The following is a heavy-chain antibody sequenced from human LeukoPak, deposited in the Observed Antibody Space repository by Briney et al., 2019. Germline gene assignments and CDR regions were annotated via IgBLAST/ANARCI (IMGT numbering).Heavy chain of an antibody. V-gene: IGHV4-39*01. CDR2: IYYSGST. CDR3: ARHGSCSSTSCYGVNWFDP. Sequence: SWTLSLTCTVSGGSISSSSYHWGWIRQPPGKGLEWIGSIYYSGSTYYNPSLKSRVTISVDTSKNQFSLKLTSVTAADTAVYYCARHGSCSSTSCYGVNWFDPWGQGTLVTVSS. CDR1: GGSISSSSYH. J-gene: IGHJ5*02. D-gene: IGHD2-2*01.